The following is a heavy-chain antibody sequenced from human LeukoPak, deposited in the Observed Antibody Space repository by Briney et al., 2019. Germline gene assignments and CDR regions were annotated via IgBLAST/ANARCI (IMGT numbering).Heavy chain of an antibody. CDR3: AKDVEG. J-gene: IGHJ4*02. V-gene: IGHV3-30*18. CDR2: ISYDGSNQ. Sequence: GGSLRLSCAASGFIFSSYGMYWVRQAQGKGLEWVGIISYDGSNQFYADSVKGRFTISRDNSKNTLYLQMNNLRPEDTAVYYCAKDVEGWGQGTLVTVSA. CDR1: GFIFSSYG.